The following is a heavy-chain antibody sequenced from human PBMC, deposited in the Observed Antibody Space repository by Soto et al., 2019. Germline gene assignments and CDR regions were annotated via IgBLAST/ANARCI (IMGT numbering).Heavy chain of an antibody. D-gene: IGHD6-6*01. CDR2: TYPGGSDT. J-gene: IGHJ6*02. V-gene: IGHV5-51*01. CDR1: GYSFITYW. CDR3: AGRGSSGYHYDMDV. Sequence: PGESLKISCKGSGYSFITYWIAWVRQMPGKGLEWMGITYPGGSDTRYSPSFQGQVTISVDKSISTAYLQWSSLKASDTAMYYCAGRGSSGYHYDMDVWGQGTTVTVSS.